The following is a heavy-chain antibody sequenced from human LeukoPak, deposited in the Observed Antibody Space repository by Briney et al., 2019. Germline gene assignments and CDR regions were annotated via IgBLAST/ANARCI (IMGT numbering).Heavy chain of an antibody. CDR2: IYYSGNT. Sequence: SETLSLTCTVSGGSINSSSHYWGWIRQPPGKGLEWIGNIYYSGNTYYNPSLNSHVTISVDTSKKQFSLKLSSVTAADTAVYYCARVSVSSGFDYWGQGTLVTVSS. CDR3: ARVSVSSGFDY. D-gene: IGHD3-22*01. V-gene: IGHV4-39*07. J-gene: IGHJ4*02. CDR1: GGSINSSSHY.